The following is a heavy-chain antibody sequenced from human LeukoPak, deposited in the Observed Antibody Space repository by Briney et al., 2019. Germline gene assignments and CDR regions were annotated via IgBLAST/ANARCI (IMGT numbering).Heavy chain of an antibody. V-gene: IGHV3-7*03. CDR3: ARDRLTQGITVYYYYGMDV. Sequence: GGSLRLSCAASGFIFSNNWMSWVRQAPGKGLEWVANIKQDGSEKYYVDSVKGRFTISRDNSKNTLYLQMNSLRAEDTAVYYCARDRLTQGITVYYYYGMDVWGQGTTVTVSS. J-gene: IGHJ6*02. D-gene: IGHD3-10*01. CDR1: GFIFSNNW. CDR2: IKQDGSEK.